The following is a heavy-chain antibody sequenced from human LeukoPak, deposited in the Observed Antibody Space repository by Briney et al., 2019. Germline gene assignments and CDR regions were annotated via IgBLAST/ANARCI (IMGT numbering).Heavy chain of an antibody. CDR2: ISGSGGST. J-gene: IGHJ4*02. CDR1: GFTFSSHA. CDR3: ARAPGTTFDY. Sequence: PGGSLRLSCTPSGFTFSSHAMSWVRQAPGKGLEWVSAISGSGGSTYYADSVKGRFTISRDNSKNTLYLQMNSLRAEDTAVYYCARAPGTTFDYWGQGTLVTVSS. V-gene: IGHV3-23*01. D-gene: IGHD1-7*01.